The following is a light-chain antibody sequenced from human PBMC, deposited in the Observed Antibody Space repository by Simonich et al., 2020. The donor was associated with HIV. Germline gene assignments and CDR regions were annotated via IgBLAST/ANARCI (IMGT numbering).Light chain of an antibody. J-gene: IGLJ3*02. V-gene: IGLV1-40*01. Sequence: QSVLTQPPSVSGAPGQRVTISCTGSSPNIGAGYDVHWYQQLPGTAPKLLIYGNSNRPSGVPDRFSGSKSGTSASLAITGLQAEDEAHYYCQSYDSSLSGSRVFGGGTKLTVL. CDR3: QSYDSSLSGSRV. CDR1: SPNIGAGYD. CDR2: GNS.